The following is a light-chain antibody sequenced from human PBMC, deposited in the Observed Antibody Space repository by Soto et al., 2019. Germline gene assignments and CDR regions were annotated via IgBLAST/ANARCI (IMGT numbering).Light chain of an antibody. CDR1: QSISSY. CDR2: AAS. V-gene: IGKV1-39*01. CDR3: QQSYSTPRT. Sequence: DIQMTQSPSSLSASVGDRVTITCRASQSISSYLNWYQQKPGKAPKLLIYAASSLQSGVPSRFRGSGSGTDVTLTISSLQPEDFATYYCQQSYSTPRTVGPGTKVDIK. J-gene: IGKJ3*01.